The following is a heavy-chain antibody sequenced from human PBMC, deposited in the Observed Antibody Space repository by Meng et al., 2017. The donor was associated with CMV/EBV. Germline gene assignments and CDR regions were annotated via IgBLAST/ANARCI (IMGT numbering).Heavy chain of an antibody. J-gene: IGHJ4*02. D-gene: IGHD2-8*01. CDR3: TGDSVSHPNLDY. CDR2: IYRGDST. Sequence: VQVVESGGVLVQGGGSLSMSCEASGFIVSNKDMSWVRQAPGKGLGWVCIIYRGDSTYYVYAVKGRFTVSRDNSKNTMYLQMNSLRVEDTAVYYCTGDSVSHPNLDYWGQGTLVTVSS. CDR1: GFIVSNKD. V-gene: IGHV3-66*01.